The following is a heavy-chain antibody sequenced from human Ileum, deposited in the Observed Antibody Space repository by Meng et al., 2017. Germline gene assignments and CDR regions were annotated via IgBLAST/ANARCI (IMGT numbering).Heavy chain of an antibody. CDR1: GSSISSGSYY. Sequence: SKTRSPTCTLSGSSISSGSYYWSWIRQPAGRRMEWIGRLFNTGSTNYNPSLKSRVTISGDTSQKQFSLKLSSVTAEDTAVYYCARGYYGRGDYWGQGTLVTVSS. CDR3: ARGYYGRGDY. J-gene: IGHJ4*02. CDR2: LFNTGST. V-gene: IGHV4-61*02. D-gene: IGHD3-10*02.